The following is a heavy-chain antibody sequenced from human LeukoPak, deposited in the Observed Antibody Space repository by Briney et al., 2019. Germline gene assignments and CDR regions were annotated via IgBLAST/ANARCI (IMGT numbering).Heavy chain of an antibody. J-gene: IGHJ4*02. Sequence: GGSLRLSCTASGFTFSSYWMHWVRQAPGKGLVWVSRINSDGGSTSYADSVKGRFTISRDNAKNTLYLQMNSLGAEDKAVYYCARRIQGMAPYYFDYWGQGTLVTVSS. D-gene: IGHD5-24*01. CDR3: ARRIQGMAPYYFDY. CDR2: INSDGGST. V-gene: IGHV3-74*01. CDR1: GFTFSSYW.